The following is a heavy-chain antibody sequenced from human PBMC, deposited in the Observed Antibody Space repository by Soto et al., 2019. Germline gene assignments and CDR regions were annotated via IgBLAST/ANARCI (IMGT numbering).Heavy chain of an antibody. Sequence: QVQLEQSGAEVKKPGDSVKVSCKASGYTFTNHYIHWVRQGPGQGPEWMGTINPSGGKTDYAQKFKGRVTLTSDTPTSTVYMELRSLRSEDTAIYYCARDEYHYGSGSSYSTLDDWGQGTLVTVSS. V-gene: IGHV1-46*01. CDR2: INPSGGKT. J-gene: IGHJ4*02. D-gene: IGHD3-10*01. CDR1: GYTFTNHY. CDR3: ARDEYHYGSGSSYSTLDD.